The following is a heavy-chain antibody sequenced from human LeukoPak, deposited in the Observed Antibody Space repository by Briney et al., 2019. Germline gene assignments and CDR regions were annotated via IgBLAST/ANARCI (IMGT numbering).Heavy chain of an antibody. D-gene: IGHD4-17*01. Sequence: PGGSLRLSCAASGFTFSSYGMHWVSQAPGKGLEWVAVIWYDGSNKYYADSVKGRFTISRDNSKNTLYLQMNGLRAEDTAVYYCARDRDYGDQGACDIWGQGTMVTVST. CDR3: ARDRDYGDQGACDI. CDR2: IWYDGSNK. CDR1: GFTFSSYG. V-gene: IGHV3-33*01. J-gene: IGHJ3*02.